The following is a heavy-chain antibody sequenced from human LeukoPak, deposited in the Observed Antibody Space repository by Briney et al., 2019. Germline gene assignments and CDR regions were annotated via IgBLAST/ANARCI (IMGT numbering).Heavy chain of an antibody. D-gene: IGHD3-3*01. J-gene: IGHJ6*03. Sequence: PSDTLSLPCTLSGGPINSSSYYCGWIRQPPGKGLEWIGGVYYSASTCYNPWLRGRVTIYVDTSKNQFSLKVSAVTAADTDMYFCARRQRFLEVYYYLDVWGKGTTVTVSS. CDR3: ARRQRFLEVYYYLDV. V-gene: IGHV4-39*01. CDR1: GGPINSSSYY. CDR2: VYYSAST.